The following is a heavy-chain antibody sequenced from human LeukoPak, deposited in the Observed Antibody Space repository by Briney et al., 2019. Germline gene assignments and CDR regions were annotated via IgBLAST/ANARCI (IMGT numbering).Heavy chain of an antibody. V-gene: IGHV3-74*01. Sequence: PGGSLRLSCAASGFTFSTYWMHWVRQAPGKGPVWVSRINSDSSSTTYADSVKGRFTISRDNAKSTLYLQMNSLRAEDTAVYYCARSYGMDVWGQGTTVTVSS. CDR1: GFTFSTYW. CDR2: INSDSSST. CDR3: ARSYGMDV. J-gene: IGHJ6*02.